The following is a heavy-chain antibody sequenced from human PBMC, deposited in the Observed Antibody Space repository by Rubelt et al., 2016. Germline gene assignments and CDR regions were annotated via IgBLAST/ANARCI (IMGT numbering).Heavy chain of an antibody. CDR2: ISVGGIAT. Sequence: GGSLRLSCAASGFTFSGFALSWVRQAPGKGLEWVSVISVGGIATDYADSVKGRFTISRDNSKNSLYLQMHSLRAEDTAVYYCAKGTDSRPRYGVDVWGQGTTVTVFS. V-gene: IGHV3-23*01. CDR1: GFTFSGFA. CDR3: AKGTDSRPRYGVDV. J-gene: IGHJ6*02. D-gene: IGHD2-15*01.